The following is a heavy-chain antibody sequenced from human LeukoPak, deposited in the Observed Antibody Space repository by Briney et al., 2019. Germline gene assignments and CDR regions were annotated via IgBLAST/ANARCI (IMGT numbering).Heavy chain of an antibody. J-gene: IGHJ4*02. V-gene: IGHV4-39*01. CDR3: ARHRWDGTFNFDY. CDR2: IYYSGGT. D-gene: IGHD1-1*01. CDR1: GGSISSSSDF. Sequence: PSETLSLTCTVSGGSISSSSDFWGWIRQPPGKGLVWIGSIYYSGGTYNNPSLKSRVTISVDNSKNQFSLKLSTVTTADTAVYYCARHRWDGTFNFDYWGQGTLVPVSS.